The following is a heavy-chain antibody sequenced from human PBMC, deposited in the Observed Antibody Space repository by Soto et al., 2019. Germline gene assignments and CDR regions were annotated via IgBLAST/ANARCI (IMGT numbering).Heavy chain of an antibody. D-gene: IGHD3-9*01. CDR1: GGSISSYY. CDR2: IYNIGNT. CDR3: ARGSILAAYSHFDY. V-gene: IGHV4-59*01. Sequence: SETLSLTCTVSGGSISSYYWSWIRQPPGKGLEWIGFIYNIGNTNYNPSLKSRVTISGDTSKNQFSLKLTSVTAADTAVYYCARGSILAAYSHFDYWGQGTLVTVSS. J-gene: IGHJ4*02.